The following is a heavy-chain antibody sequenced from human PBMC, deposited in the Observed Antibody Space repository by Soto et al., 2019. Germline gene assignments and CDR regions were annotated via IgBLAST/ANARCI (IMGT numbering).Heavy chain of an antibody. CDR1: GFSLSTSGVG. Sequence: QITLKESGPPLVKPTQTLTLTCTFSGFSLSTSGVGVGWIRQPPGKALEWLALIYWDDDKRYSPSLKSRLTTTKHPSKTQVVLTMTNRDPGDTATYYCAHRVFCSSTSCPRLGWFDPWGQGTLVTVSS. V-gene: IGHV2-5*02. CDR2: IYWDDDK. J-gene: IGHJ5*02. CDR3: AHRVFCSSTSCPRLGWFDP. D-gene: IGHD2-2*01.